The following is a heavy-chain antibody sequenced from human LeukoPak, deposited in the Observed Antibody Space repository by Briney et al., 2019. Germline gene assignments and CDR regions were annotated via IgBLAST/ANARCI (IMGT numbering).Heavy chain of an antibody. Sequence: KPSETLSLTRTVSGGSISSSSYYWGWIRQPPGKGLEWIVSIYYSGSTNYNPSLKSRVTISVDTSKNQFSLKLSSVTAADTAVYYCASLGYSSGWYVFDYWGQGTLVTVSS. CDR2: IYYSGST. D-gene: IGHD6-19*01. V-gene: IGHV4-39*07. CDR1: GGSISSSSYY. J-gene: IGHJ4*02. CDR3: ASLGYSSGWYVFDY.